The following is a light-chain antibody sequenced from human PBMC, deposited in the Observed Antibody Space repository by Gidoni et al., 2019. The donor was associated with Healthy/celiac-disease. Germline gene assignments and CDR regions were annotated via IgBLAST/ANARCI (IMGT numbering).Light chain of an antibody. CDR2: DVS. J-gene: IGLJ2*01. CDR1: SSDVGGYNY. V-gene: IGLV2-14*03. Sequence: QSALTPPASVSGSPGQSITISCTGTSSDVGGYNYVSWYQQHPGKAPKLMIYDVSNLPSGVSNRFSGSKSGNTASLTISGLQAEDEADYYCSSYTSSSTLVFGGGTKLTVL. CDR3: SSYTSSSTLV.